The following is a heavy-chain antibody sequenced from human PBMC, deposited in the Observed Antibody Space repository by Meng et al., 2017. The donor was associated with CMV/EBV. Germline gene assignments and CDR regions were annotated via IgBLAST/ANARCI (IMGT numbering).Heavy chain of an antibody. CDR2: IYYSGDT. D-gene: IGHD3-10*01. V-gene: IGHV4-31*02. Sequence: FSGGSISSGVYYWSWIRQHPGQGLEWIGYIYYSGDTYYNPSLKSRVTISADTSKNQFSLKLSSVTAADTAVYYCARDLSFGSFDYWGQGTLVTVSS. J-gene: IGHJ4*02. CDR3: ARDLSFGSFDY. CDR1: GGSISSGVYY.